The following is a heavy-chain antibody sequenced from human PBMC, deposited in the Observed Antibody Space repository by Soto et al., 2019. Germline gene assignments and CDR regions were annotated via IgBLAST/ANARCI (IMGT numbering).Heavy chain of an antibody. D-gene: IGHD3-22*01. CDR3: ALGDYDDSKGALAFDI. Sequence: ASVKVSCKASGGTFSSYAISWVRQAPGQGLEWMGGIIPIFGTANYAQKFQGRVTITADESTSTAYMELSSLRSEDTAVHYCALGDYDDSKGALAFDIWGQGTMVTVSS. J-gene: IGHJ3*02. V-gene: IGHV1-69*13. CDR1: GGTFSSYA. CDR2: IIPIFGTA.